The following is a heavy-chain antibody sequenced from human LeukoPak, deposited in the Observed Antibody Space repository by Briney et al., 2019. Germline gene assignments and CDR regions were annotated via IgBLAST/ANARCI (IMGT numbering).Heavy chain of an antibody. D-gene: IGHD4-17*01. V-gene: IGHV4-38-2*01. CDR1: GYSISSGYY. CDR2: VYHSGST. CDR3: ARYSTVTTYDAFDI. Sequence: PSETLSLTCAVSGYSISSGYYWGWIRQPPGQGLEWIGSVYHSGSTYYNPSLKSRVTISVDTSKNQFSLKLSSVTAADTAVYYCARYSTVTTYDAFDIWGQGTMVTVSS. J-gene: IGHJ3*02.